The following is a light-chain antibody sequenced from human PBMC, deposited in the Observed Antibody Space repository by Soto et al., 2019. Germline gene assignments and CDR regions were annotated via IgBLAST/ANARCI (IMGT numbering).Light chain of an antibody. CDR1: KSVRTY. V-gene: IGKV3-11*01. J-gene: IGKJ4*01. CDR2: DAS. CDR3: QQRSSWPPVS. Sequence: DIVLTQSPATVSLSPGERATLSCRASKSVRTYLAWYQQKPGQAPRLLIYDASNRATGIPARFSGSGSGTDFTLTIHSLEPEYSAVYFGQQRSSWPPVSFGGGTKVEIK.